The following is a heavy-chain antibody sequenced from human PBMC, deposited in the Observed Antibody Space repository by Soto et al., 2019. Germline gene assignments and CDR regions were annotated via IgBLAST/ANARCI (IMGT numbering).Heavy chain of an antibody. D-gene: IGHD6-25*01. CDR1: GGSISSGGYY. CDR2: IYYSGST. Sequence: PSETLSLTCTVSGGSISSGGYYWSWIRQHPGKGLEWIGYIYYSGSTYYNPSLKSRVTISVDTSKNQFSLKLSSVTAADTAVYYCARDDSATYYYCGMDVWGQGTTVTVSS. V-gene: IGHV4-31*03. CDR3: ARDDSATYYYCGMDV. J-gene: IGHJ6*02.